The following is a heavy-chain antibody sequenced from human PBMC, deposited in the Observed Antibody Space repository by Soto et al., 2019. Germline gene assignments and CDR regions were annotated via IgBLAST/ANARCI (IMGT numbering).Heavy chain of an antibody. CDR3: ANWSSSPRGYFDL. CDR2: IIPILGIA. CDR1: GGTFSSYT. D-gene: IGHD6-6*01. V-gene: IGHV1-69*02. Sequence: SVKVSCKASGGTFSSYTISWVRQAPGQGLEWMGRIIPILGIANYAQKFQGRVTITADKSTSTAYMELSSLRSEDTAVYYCANWSSSPRGYFDLWGRGTLVTVSS. J-gene: IGHJ2*01.